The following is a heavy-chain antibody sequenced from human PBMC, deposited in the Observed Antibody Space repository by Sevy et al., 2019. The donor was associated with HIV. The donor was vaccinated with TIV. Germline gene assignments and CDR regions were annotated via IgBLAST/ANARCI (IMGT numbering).Heavy chain of an antibody. CDR3: ARDLPPSATTVAHFDY. CDR2: ISYSGSST. D-gene: IGHD4-17*01. V-gene: IGHV3-48*03. CDR1: GFMFSSYE. J-gene: IGHJ4*02. Sequence: GGSLRLSCTASGFMFSSYEMKWVRQAPGKGLEWISYISYSGSSTYYSDSVKGRFTISRDTAKNSLYLQMNSLRAEDTAVYYCARDLPPSATTVAHFDYWGQGTLLTVSS.